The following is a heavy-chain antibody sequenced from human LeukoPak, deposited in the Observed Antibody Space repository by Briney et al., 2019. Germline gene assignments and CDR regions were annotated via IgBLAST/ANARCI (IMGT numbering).Heavy chain of an antibody. CDR2: IKQDGSEK. Sequence: GGSLRLAWAASGFTFSSYWISWVRQAPGKGLEWVANIKQDGSEKYYVDSVKGRFTISRDNAKNSLYLQMNSLRAEDTSVYYCAREVYVRCLDYWGQGTLVTVSS. CDR1: GFTFSSYW. CDR3: AREVYVRCLDY. D-gene: IGHD4-17*01. J-gene: IGHJ4*02. V-gene: IGHV3-7*01.